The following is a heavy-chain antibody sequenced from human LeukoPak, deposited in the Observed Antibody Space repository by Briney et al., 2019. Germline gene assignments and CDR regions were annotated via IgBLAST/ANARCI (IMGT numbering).Heavy chain of an antibody. Sequence: GGSLRLSCAASGFTASSNYMSWVRQAPGKGLEWVSVIYSGGSTYYADSVKGRFTISRDNSKNTLYLQMNSLRAEDTAVYYCAREYDDSSGYAYYFDYWGQGTLVTVSS. V-gene: IGHV3-66*01. CDR3: AREYDDSSGYAYYFDY. D-gene: IGHD3-22*01. CDR2: IYSGGST. J-gene: IGHJ4*02. CDR1: GFTASSNY.